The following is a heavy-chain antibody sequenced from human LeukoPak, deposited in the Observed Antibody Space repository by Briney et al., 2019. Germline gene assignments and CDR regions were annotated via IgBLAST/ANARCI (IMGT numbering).Heavy chain of an antibody. CDR2: INAGNGNT. Sequence: ASVKVSCKASGYTFTNYAMHWVRQAPGQRLEWMGWINAGNGNTKYSQNFQGRVTITRDTSASTAYMELTSLRSEDTAVYYCARDQRYGSGSYYNPYYYGMDVWGQGTTVTVSS. CDR3: ARDQRYGSGSYYNPYYYGMDV. J-gene: IGHJ6*02. D-gene: IGHD3-10*01. CDR1: GYTFTNYA. V-gene: IGHV1-3*01.